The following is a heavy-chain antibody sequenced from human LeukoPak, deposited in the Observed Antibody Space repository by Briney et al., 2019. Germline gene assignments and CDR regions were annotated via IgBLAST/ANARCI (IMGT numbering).Heavy chain of an antibody. CDR3: AKDYDILTGYCPFDY. D-gene: IGHD3-9*01. CDR1: GFTFSSYG. V-gene: IGHV3-23*01. Sequence: PGGSLRLSCAASGFTFSSYGMSWVRQAPEKGLEWVSAISGSGGSTYYADSVKGRFTISRDNSKNTLYLQMNSLRAEDTAVYYCAKDYDILTGYCPFDYWGQGTLVTVSS. J-gene: IGHJ4*02. CDR2: ISGSGGST.